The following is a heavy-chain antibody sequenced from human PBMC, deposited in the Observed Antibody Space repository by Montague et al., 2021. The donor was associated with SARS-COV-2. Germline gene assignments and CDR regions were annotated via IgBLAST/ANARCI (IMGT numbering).Heavy chain of an antibody. J-gene: IGHJ4*02. D-gene: IGHD1-26*01. Sequence: CAISGDSVASNSATWNWVRQSPSRGLEWLGRTYYRSRWYNDYAVSVRSRIIINPDTSTNQFSLQLSSVTPEDTAVYFCARERWAVGVSFDYWGQGTLVTVSS. CDR2: TYYRSRWYN. V-gene: IGHV6-1*01. CDR3: ARERWAVGVSFDY. CDR1: GDSVASNSAT.